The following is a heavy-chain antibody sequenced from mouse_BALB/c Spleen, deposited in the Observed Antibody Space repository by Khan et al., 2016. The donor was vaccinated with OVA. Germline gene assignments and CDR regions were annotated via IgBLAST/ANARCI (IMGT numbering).Heavy chain of an antibody. V-gene: IGHV9-3*02. CDR3: AKSNGNYWCAD. CDR2: INTYTGEP. CDR1: GYTLTNYG. D-gene: IGHD2-1*01. J-gene: IGHJ3*01. Sequence: QIQLVQSGPELKKPGETVKISCKASGYTLTNYGMNWVKQAPGKGLKWMGWINTYTGEPTYAEDFKGRIAFSLETSARTASLQINNLKNEDTSTKFCAKSNGNYWCADWGRGTLVTVSA.